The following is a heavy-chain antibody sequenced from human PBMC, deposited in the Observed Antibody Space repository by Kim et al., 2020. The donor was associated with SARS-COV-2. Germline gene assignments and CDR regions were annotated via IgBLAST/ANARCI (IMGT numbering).Heavy chain of an antibody. D-gene: IGHD2-15*01. J-gene: IGHJ6*02. Sequence: SETLSLTCTVSGYSINSGYYWGWIRQPPGKGLEWIGNIHHTGSTYYTSSLESRVTISVDTSKNKFSLKLTSVTAADTAVYYCARSTAMDVWGQGTTVAVS. CDR3: ARSTAMDV. CDR1: GYSINSGYY. CDR2: IHHTGST. V-gene: IGHV4-38-2*02.